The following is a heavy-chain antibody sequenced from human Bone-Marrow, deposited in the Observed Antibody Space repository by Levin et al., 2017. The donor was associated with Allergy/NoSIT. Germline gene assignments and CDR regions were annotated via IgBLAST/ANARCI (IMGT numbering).Heavy chain of an antibody. Sequence: GGSLRLSCAASGFSFGSYGMHWVRQAPGKGLEWVAFISYHGSNKFYADSVKGRFTISRDNSKNMLYLQLNNLRAEDTALYYCAKETSISTEFYFDDWGQGTLVTVSS. D-gene: IGHD3-3*01. V-gene: IGHV3-30*18. CDR1: GFSFGSYG. J-gene: IGHJ4*02. CDR3: AKETSISTEFYFDD. CDR2: ISYHGSNK.